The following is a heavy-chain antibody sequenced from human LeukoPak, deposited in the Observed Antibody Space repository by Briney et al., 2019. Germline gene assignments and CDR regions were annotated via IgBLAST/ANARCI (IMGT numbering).Heavy chain of an antibody. J-gene: IGHJ2*01. CDR2: ISWNSGSI. V-gene: IGHV3-9*01. D-gene: IGHD3-10*01. Sequence: QPGGSLRLSCAASGFTFDDYAMHWVRQAPGKGLEWVSGISWNSGSIGYADSVKGRFTISRDNAKNSLYLQMNSLRAEDTALYYCAKAFRVGRVWFGEKDWYFDLWGRGTLVTVSS. CDR3: AKAFRVGRVWFGEKDWYFDL. CDR1: GFTFDDYA.